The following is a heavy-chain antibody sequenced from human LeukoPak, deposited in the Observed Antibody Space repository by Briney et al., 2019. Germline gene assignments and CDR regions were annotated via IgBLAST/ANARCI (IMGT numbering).Heavy chain of an antibody. J-gene: IGHJ4*02. Sequence: ASVKVSCKASGYTFTGYYMHWVRQAPGQGLEWMGRINPNSGGTNYAQKFQGWVTMTRDTSISTAYMELSRLRSDDTAVYYCARASPHGDYVDYWGQGTLVTVSS. CDR2: INPNSGGT. V-gene: IGHV1-2*04. CDR3: ARASPHGDYVDY. D-gene: IGHD4-17*01. CDR1: GYTFTGYY.